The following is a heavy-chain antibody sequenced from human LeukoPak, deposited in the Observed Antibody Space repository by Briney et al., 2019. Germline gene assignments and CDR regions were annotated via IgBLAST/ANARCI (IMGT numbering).Heavy chain of an antibody. CDR1: GFTVRSNY. CDR2: IYSGGST. D-gene: IGHD6-13*01. J-gene: IGHJ4*02. CDR3: ARVGYSSSWPDY. V-gene: IGHV3-66*01. Sequence: LPGGSLRLSCAASGFTVRSNYMSWVRQAPGKGLEWVSVIYSGGSTYYADSVKGRFTISRDNSKNTLYLQMNSLRAEDTAVYYCARVGYSSSWPDYWGQGTLVTVSS.